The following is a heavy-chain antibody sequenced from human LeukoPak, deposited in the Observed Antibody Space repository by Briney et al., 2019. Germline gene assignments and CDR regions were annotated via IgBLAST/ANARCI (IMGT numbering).Heavy chain of an antibody. CDR3: AKDYMVRRLYYFDY. CDR2: INWNGGST. D-gene: IGHD3-10*01. J-gene: IGHJ4*02. CDR1: GFTFDDYG. V-gene: IGHV3-20*04. Sequence: GGSLRLSCAASGFTFDDYGMSWVRQAPGKGLEWVSGINWNGGSTGYADSVKGRFTISRDNAKNSLYLQMNSLRAEDTAVYYCAKDYMVRRLYYFDYWGQGTLVTVSS.